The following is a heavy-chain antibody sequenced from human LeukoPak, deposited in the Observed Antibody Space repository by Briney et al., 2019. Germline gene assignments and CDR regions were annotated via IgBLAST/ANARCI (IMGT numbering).Heavy chain of an antibody. CDR2: ISAYNGDT. CDR3: VRDHTAAAGTDYWFDP. Sequence: ASVKVSCKASGYTFSSSGISWVRQAPGQGLEWVGWISAYNGDTNSAPKLQGRVSMTTDTSTSTAYMELRSLTSDDTAIYYCVRDHTAAAGTDYWFDPWGRGSLVTVSS. CDR1: GYTFSSSG. V-gene: IGHV1-18*01. D-gene: IGHD6-13*01. J-gene: IGHJ5*02.